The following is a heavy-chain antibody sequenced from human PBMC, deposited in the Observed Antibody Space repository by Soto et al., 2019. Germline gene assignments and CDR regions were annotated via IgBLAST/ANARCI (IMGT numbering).Heavy chain of an antibody. J-gene: IGHJ5*02. V-gene: IGHV3-48*01. Sequence: EVQLVESGGGLVEPGGSLRLSCAASGFTFNTDAMHWVRQAPGKGPEWLSYISSDSSTIFYGDSVKGRISISRDNAKGSLYRQINSLRAEDTAVYYGVRDNPVLRSWRQGTLVTVSS. CDR3: VRDNPVLRS. CDR1: GFTFNTDA. CDR2: ISSDSSTI.